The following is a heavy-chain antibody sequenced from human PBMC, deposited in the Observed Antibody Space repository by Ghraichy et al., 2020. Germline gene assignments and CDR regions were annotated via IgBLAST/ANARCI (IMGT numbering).Heavy chain of an antibody. V-gene: IGHV4-34*01. J-gene: IGHJ4*02. Sequence: SETLSLTCAVYSGSFSGCCWTWIRQPPGKGLEWIGEISHSGSTTYNPSLKSRVTISVDTSKNQFSLKLNSVTAADTAVYYCARGGIGARLAYWGQGTLVTVSS. CDR1: SGSFSGCC. D-gene: IGHD6-6*01. CDR2: ISHSGST. CDR3: ARGGIGARLAY.